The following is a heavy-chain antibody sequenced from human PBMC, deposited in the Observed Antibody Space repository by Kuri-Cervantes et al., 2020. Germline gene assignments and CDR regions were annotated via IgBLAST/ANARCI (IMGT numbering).Heavy chain of an antibody. D-gene: IGHD2-21*02. V-gene: IGHV1-18*01. Sequence: ASVKVSCKASGYTFTSYGISWVRQAPGQGLEWMGWISAYNGDTNYAQKLQGRVTMTRDTSTSTVYMELSSLRSDDTAVYYCARSYCGADCSSFDYWGQGTPVTVSS. CDR1: GYTFTSYG. J-gene: IGHJ4*02. CDR3: ARSYCGADCSSFDY. CDR2: ISAYNGDT.